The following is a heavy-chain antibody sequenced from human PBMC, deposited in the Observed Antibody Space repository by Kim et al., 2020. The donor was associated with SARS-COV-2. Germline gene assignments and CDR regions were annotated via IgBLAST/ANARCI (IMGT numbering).Heavy chain of an antibody. CDR1: GGSISSYY. J-gene: IGHJ5*01. D-gene: IGHD1-26*01. Sequence: SETLSLTCTVSGGSISSYYWSWIRQPPGKGLEWIGYIYYSGSTNYNPSLKCRVTISVDTSKNQFSLKLSSVTAADTAVYYCARHEAPGDSGSYSDDYWF. CDR3: ARHEAPGDSGSYSDDYWF. V-gene: IGHV4-59*08. CDR2: IYYSGST.